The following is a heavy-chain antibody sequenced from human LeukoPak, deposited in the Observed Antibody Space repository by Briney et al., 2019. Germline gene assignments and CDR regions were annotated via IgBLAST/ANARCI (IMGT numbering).Heavy chain of an antibody. V-gene: IGHV3-7*01. CDR1: GFTFSSYW. D-gene: IGHD2-2*01. CDR2: IKQDGSEK. J-gene: IGHJ4*02. CDR3: ARLGGGRVVPAATYFDY. Sequence: EAGGSLRLSCAASGFTFSSYWMSWVRQAPGKGLEWVANIKQDGSEKYHVDSVKGRFTISRDNAKNSLYLQMNSLRAEDTAVYYCARLGGGRVVPAATYFDYWGQGTLVTVSS.